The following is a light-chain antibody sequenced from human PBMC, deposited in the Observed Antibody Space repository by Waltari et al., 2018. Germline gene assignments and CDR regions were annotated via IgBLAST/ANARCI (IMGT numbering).Light chain of an antibody. V-gene: IGKV4-1*01. Sequence: DIVMTQSPDSLPVSLGERATITCKSDQSVSYSSNNKNDLAWYRQKPGQPPQLLISWASTREFGVPDRFSGSGSGTDFTLTISSLQAEDVAVYYCQQYYAVPPTFGPGTKVEIK. CDR3: QQYYAVPPT. J-gene: IGKJ1*01. CDR2: WAS. CDR1: QSVSYSSNNKND.